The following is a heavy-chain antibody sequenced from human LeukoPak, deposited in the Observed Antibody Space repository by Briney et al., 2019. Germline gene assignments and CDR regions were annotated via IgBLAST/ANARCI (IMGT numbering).Heavy chain of an antibody. CDR2: IYYSGST. CDR1: GGSISSYY. V-gene: IGHV4-39*01. J-gene: IGHJ4*02. Sequence: SETLSLTCTVSGGSISSYYWGWIRQPPGKGLEWIGSIYYSGSTYYNPSLKSRVTISVDTSKNQFSLKLSSVTAADTAVYYCARQSQKYSYGFYYFDYWGQGTLVTVSS. CDR3: ARQSQKYSYGFYYFDY. D-gene: IGHD5-18*01.